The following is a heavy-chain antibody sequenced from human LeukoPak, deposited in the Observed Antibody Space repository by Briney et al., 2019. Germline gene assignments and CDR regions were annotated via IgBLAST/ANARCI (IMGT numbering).Heavy chain of an antibody. CDR3: ARGGRDAFDI. V-gene: IGHV1-18*01. CDR2: ISTYNGNT. CDR1: GYTFTSYD. J-gene: IGHJ3*02. D-gene: IGHD3-10*01. Sequence: SVKVSCKASGYTFTSYDINWVRQAPGQGLEWMGWISTYNGNTHYTQKLQDRVTMTTDTSTSTAYMELRSLRSDDTALYYCARGGRDAFDIWGQGTVVTVSS.